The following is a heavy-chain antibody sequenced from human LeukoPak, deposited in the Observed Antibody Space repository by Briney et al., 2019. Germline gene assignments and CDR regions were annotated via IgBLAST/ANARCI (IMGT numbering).Heavy chain of an antibody. CDR3: ARERGDCSSTSCYPYYFDS. D-gene: IGHD2-2*01. J-gene: IGHJ4*02. V-gene: IGHV4-4*07. Sequence: PSETLSLTCTVSGGSISSYFWGWIRQPAGLGLEGIGRIYTSGSPNYNPPLKSRVTMSVDTSKHQFSLKLNSVTAADTAVYYCARERGDCSSTSCYPYYFDSWGQGTLVTVSS. CDR2: IYTSGSP. CDR1: GGSISSYF.